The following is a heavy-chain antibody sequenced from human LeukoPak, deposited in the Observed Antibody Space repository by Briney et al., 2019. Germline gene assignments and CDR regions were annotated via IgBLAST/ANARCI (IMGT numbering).Heavy chain of an antibody. Sequence: GGSLRLSCAASGFTFSSYAMSWVRQAPGKGLEWVSAISGSGGSTYYADSVKGRFTISRDNSKNTLYLQMNSLRAEDTAVYYCAKDLAGDYYDSSGYSSLSPDAFDIWGQGTMVTVS. CDR3: AKDLAGDYYDSSGYSSLSPDAFDI. CDR1: GFTFSSYA. CDR2: ISGSGGST. D-gene: IGHD3-22*01. V-gene: IGHV3-23*01. J-gene: IGHJ3*02.